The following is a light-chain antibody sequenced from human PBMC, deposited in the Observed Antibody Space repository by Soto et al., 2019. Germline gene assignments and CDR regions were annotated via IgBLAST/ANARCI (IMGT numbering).Light chain of an antibody. CDR3: QQYNSSPAT. CDR1: QSISNW. Sequence: DIQMTQSPSTLPASLGDRVTITCRASQSISNWLAWYQQKPGKAPKLLIYDVSSLESGVPSRFSGSGSGTEFTLTIRSLQPDDFATYYCQQYNSSPATFGQGTKVDI. J-gene: IGKJ1*01. CDR2: DVS. V-gene: IGKV1-5*01.